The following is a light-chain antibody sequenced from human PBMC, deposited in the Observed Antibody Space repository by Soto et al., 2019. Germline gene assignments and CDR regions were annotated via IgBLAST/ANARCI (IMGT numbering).Light chain of an antibody. CDR3: QQYNTYPWT. V-gene: IGKV1-5*01. Sequence: ASQSISSWLAWYQQKPGKAPKLLLYDASTLQSGVPSRFSGSGSGTDFTLTISRLHPDDFATYYCQQYNTYPWTFGQGTKVDI. J-gene: IGKJ1*01. CDR1: QSISSW. CDR2: DAS.